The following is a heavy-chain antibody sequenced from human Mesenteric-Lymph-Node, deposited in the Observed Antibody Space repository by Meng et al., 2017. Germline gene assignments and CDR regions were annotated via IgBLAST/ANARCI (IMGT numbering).Heavy chain of an antibody. Sequence: GESLKISCAASGFTFSSYDMHWVRQATGKGLEWVSAIGTAGDTYYPGSVKGRFTISRENAKNSLYLQMNSLRAEDTAVYFCARDKGSGSSDEESGFDYWGQGTLVTVSS. V-gene: IGHV3-13*01. D-gene: IGHD6-19*01. J-gene: IGHJ4*02. CDR3: ARDKGSGSSDEESGFDY. CDR2: IGTAGDT. CDR1: GFTFSSYD.